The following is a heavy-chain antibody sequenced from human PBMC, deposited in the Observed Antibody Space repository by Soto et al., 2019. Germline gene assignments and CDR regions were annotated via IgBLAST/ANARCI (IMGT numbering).Heavy chain of an antibody. CDR3: ARQRTTVVTQAYFDY. D-gene: IGHD2-21*02. CDR2: IYHSGRT. CDR1: GESVSSSSYY. V-gene: IGHV4-39*01. Sequence: SETLSLTCIVSGESVSSSSYYWGWIRQPPGKGLEWIGSIYHSGRTYYNPSLKSRVSISIDTSKNQFSLKLSSVTAADTALYYCARQRTTVVTQAYFDYWGQGALVTVSS. J-gene: IGHJ4*02.